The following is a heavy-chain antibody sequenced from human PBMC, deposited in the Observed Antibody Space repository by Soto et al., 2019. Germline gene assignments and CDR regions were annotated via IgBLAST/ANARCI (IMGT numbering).Heavy chain of an antibody. CDR1: GFTFSSYA. D-gene: IGHD2-21*01. V-gene: IGHV3-23*01. CDR3: AKDLLGAILGWPAGY. CDR2: ISGSGGST. Sequence: GGSLRLSCAASGFTFSSYAMSWVRQAPGKGLEWVSAISGSGGSTYYADSVKGRFTISRDNSKNTLYLQMNSLRAEDTAVYYCAKDLLGAILGWPAGYWGQGTLVTVSS. J-gene: IGHJ4*02.